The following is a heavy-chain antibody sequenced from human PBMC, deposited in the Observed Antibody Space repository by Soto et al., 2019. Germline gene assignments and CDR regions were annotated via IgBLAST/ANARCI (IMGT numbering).Heavy chain of an antibody. D-gene: IGHD6-6*01. CDR1: GGSVSSGSYY. CDR2: IYYSGST. CDR3: ARAIHPSIAARRLGVDY. V-gene: IGHV4-61*01. Sequence: QVQLQESGPGLVKPSETLSLTCTVSGGSVSSGSYYWSWIRQPPGKGLEWIGYIYYSGSTNYNPSLKSRVTISVDTSKNQFSLKLSSVTAADTAVYYCARAIHPSIAARRLGVDYWGQGTLVTVSS. J-gene: IGHJ4*02.